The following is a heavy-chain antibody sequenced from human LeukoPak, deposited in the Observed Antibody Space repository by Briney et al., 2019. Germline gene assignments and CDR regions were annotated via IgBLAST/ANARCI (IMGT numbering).Heavy chain of an antibody. Sequence: SETLSITCTVSGYSISSVYYWGWIRPPPGKRLEWIGNIYQSGNTHYNPSLKSRVTISVDTSKNQFSLKLSSVTAADTAVYYCARTGYSYGYIDYWGQGTLVTVSS. CDR2: IYQSGNT. CDR1: GYSISSVYY. D-gene: IGHD5-18*01. J-gene: IGHJ4*02. V-gene: IGHV4-38-2*02. CDR3: ARTGYSYGYIDY.